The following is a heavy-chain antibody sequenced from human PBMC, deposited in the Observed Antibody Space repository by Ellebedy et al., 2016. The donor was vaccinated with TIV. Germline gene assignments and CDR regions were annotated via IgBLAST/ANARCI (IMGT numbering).Heavy chain of an antibody. CDR1: GFTFSTYG. J-gene: IGHJ4*02. D-gene: IGHD3-22*01. V-gene: IGHV3-33*01. Sequence: GGSLRLXXAASGFTFSTYGMHWVRQAPGKGLAWVAVIWYDGSNRYYGDSVKGRFTISRDNSKNTLYLQMNSLRAEDTAVYYCARAEGLLPVDWGQGTLITVSS. CDR2: IWYDGSNR. CDR3: ARAEGLLPVD.